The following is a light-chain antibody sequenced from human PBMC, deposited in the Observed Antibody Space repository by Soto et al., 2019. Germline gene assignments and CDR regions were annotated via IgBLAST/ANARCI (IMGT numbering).Light chain of an antibody. CDR1: QDISNY. CDR2: DAS. V-gene: IGKV1-33*01. Sequence: DIQMTQSPSSLSASVGDRVTITCQASQDISNYLNWYQQKPGKAPKLLIYDASNLETGVPSRFSGSGSGTDFNIPIGSLQPEDIATYYCQQYDNLPLTCGGGTKVEIK. CDR3: QQYDNLPLT. J-gene: IGKJ4*01.